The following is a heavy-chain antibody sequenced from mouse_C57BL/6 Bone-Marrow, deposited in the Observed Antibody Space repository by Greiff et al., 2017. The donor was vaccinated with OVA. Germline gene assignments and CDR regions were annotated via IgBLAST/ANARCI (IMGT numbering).Heavy chain of an antibody. CDR2: ISSGGSYT. J-gene: IGHJ2*01. CDR3: ARLRPPFDY. Sequence: EVMLVESGGDLVKPGGSLKLSCAASGFTFSSYGMSWVRQTPDKRLEWVATISSGGSYTYYPDSVKGRFTISRDNAKNTLYLQMSSLKSEDTAMYYCARLRPPFDYWGQGTTLTVSS. V-gene: IGHV5-6*01. CDR1: GFTFSSYG.